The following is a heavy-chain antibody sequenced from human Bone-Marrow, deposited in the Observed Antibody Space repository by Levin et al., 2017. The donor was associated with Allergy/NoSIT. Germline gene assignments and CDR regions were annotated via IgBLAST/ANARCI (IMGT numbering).Heavy chain of an antibody. V-gene: IGHV3-30*04. D-gene: IGHD2-15*01. CDR2: ISYDGSNK. CDR3: ARERARILERAEIVYYYGMDV. Sequence: GGSLRLSCAASGFTFSSYAMHWVRQAPGKGLEWVAVISYDGSNKYYADSVKGRFTISRDNSKNTLYLQMNSLRAEDTAVYYCARERARILERAEIVYYYGMDVWGQGTTVTVSS. J-gene: IGHJ6*02. CDR1: GFTFSSYA.